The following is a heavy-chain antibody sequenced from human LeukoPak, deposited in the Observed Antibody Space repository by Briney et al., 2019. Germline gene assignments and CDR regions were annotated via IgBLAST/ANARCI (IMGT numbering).Heavy chain of an antibody. Sequence: GGSLRLSCTASGFTFGDYAMSWFRQAPGKGLEWVGFIRSKAYGGTTEYAASVKGRFTVSRDDSKSIAYLQMNSLKTEDTAVYYCTVERGYGYDYYFDYWGQGTLVTVSS. J-gene: IGHJ4*02. CDR2: IRSKAYGGTT. D-gene: IGHD5-18*01. V-gene: IGHV3-49*03. CDR3: TVERGYGYDYYFDY. CDR1: GFTFGDYA.